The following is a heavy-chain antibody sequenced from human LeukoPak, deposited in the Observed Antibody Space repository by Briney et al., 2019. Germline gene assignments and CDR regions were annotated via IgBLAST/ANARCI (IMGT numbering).Heavy chain of an antibody. V-gene: IGHV1-18*01. CDR3: ASLKNYYDSSGYLVTDAFDI. CDR2: ISGYNGNT. J-gene: IGHJ3*02. Sequence: SVKVSCKASGYTFTTYNINWVRQAAGQGLEWMGWISGYNGNTNYAQKLQGRVTMTTDTSTSTAYLELRRLKSDDTAVYYSASLKNYYDSSGYLVTDAFDIWGQGTMVTVSS. D-gene: IGHD3-22*01. CDR1: GYTFTTYN.